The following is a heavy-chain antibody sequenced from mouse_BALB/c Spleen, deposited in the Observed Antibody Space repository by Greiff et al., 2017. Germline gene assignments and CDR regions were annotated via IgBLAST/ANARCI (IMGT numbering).Heavy chain of an antibody. CDR1: GYSITSDYA. Sequence: DVKLQESGPGLVKPSQSLSLTCTVTGYSITSDYAWTWIRQFPGNRLEWMGYISYSGSTSYNPSLKSRISITRDTSKNQFFLQLNSVTTEDTATYYCARLGGYDYDVKAMDYWGQGTSVTVSS. CDR2: ISYSGST. CDR3: ARLGGYDYDVKAMDY. J-gene: IGHJ4*01. V-gene: IGHV3-2*02. D-gene: IGHD2-4*01.